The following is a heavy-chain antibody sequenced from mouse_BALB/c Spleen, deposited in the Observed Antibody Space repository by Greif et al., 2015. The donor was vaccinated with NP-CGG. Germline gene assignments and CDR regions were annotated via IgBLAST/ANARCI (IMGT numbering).Heavy chain of an antibody. Sequence: EVKLVESGAELVKPGASVKLSCTASGFNIKDTYMHWVKQRPEQGLEWIGRIDPANGNTKYDPKFQGKATITADTSSNTAYLQLSSLTSEDTAVYYCASYYGGSYDFAYWGQGTLVTVSA. CDR3: ASYYGGSYDFAY. J-gene: IGHJ3*01. V-gene: IGHV14-3*02. D-gene: IGHD1-1*01. CDR1: GFNIKDTY. CDR2: IDPANGNT.